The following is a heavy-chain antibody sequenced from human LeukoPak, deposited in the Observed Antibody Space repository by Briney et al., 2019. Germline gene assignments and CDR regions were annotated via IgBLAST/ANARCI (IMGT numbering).Heavy chain of an antibody. CDR3: AKARGYYYGSGSYSFPFDY. CDR1: GFTFSSYA. V-gene: IGHV3-23*01. Sequence: PGGSLRLSCAASGFTFSSYAMSWVRQAPGKGWEWASAISGSGGSTYYADSVKGRFTISRDNSKNTLYLQMNSLRAEDTAVYYCAKARGYYYGSGSYSFPFDYWGQGTLVTVSS. CDR2: ISGSGGST. J-gene: IGHJ4*02. D-gene: IGHD3-10*01.